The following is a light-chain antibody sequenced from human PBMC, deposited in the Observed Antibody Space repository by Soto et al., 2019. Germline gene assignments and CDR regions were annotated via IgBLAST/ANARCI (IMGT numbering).Light chain of an antibody. CDR1: SSDVGDYNF. CDR2: EVT. Sequence: QSALTQPPSASGSPGQSVTISCTGTSSDVGDYNFVSWYQQHPGKAPKLMIYEVTKRPAGVPDRFSGSKSGNTASLTVSGLQTDDEADYYCSSYAGRNNLLFGGGTKLTVL. J-gene: IGLJ2*01. CDR3: SSYAGRNNLL. V-gene: IGLV2-8*01.